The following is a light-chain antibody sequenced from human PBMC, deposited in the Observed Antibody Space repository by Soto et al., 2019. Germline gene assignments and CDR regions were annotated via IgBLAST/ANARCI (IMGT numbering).Light chain of an antibody. CDR2: WAS. CDR1: QSVLYSSNNKNY. Sequence: DIVMTQSPDSLAVSLGERATINCKSSQSVLYSSNNKNYLAWYQQKAGQPPKLLTYWASTRVSGVPDRFSGSGSGTEFTLTIRSLQPDDFATYYCQQYNRYSRTFGQGTKVDIK. V-gene: IGKV4-1*01. CDR3: QQYNRYSRT. J-gene: IGKJ1*01.